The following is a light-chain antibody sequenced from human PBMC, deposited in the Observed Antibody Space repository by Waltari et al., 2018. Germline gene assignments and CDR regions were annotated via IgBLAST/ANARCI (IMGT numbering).Light chain of an antibody. CDR2: RNN. J-gene: IGLJ2*01. V-gene: IGLV1-47*01. CDR1: SSNIGSTH. CDR3: AAWDDTLSGVV. Sequence: QSVLTQSPSASAAPGQRVTISCSGSSSNIGSTHVYWYQHAPGTAPNRLTYRNNQRPSGVPARFAGSKSGPSASLAVSGLRSEDEADYYCAAWDDTLSGVVFGGGTKLTVL.